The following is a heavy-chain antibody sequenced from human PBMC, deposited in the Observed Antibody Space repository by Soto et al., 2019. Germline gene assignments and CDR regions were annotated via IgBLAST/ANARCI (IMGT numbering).Heavy chain of an antibody. D-gene: IGHD1-26*01. CDR2: IKSKTDGETT. Sequence: EVQLVESGGALVKPEGSLRLSCAASGVTFTNAWMSWVRQAPGKGLEWVGRIKSKTDGETTDYAAAVKGRFFISRDDSKSTLFLLMSGLKTEDTAVYYCSTDPGNWPDYWGRGTLVTVSS. CDR1: GVTFTNAW. CDR3: STDPGNWPDY. V-gene: IGHV3-15*02. J-gene: IGHJ4*02.